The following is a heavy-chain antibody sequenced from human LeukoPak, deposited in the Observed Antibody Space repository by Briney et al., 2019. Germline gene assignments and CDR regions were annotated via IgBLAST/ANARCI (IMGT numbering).Heavy chain of an antibody. D-gene: IGHD1-1*01. J-gene: IGHJ4*02. Sequence: SETLSLTCTDSGGSISPYYWSWIRQPPGKGLKWIGYIYYSGSTNYNPSLKSRVTMSVDTSKNQFSLKVRSVTAADTAFYYCARGRRRLDCWGQGILVTVSS. CDR3: ARGRRRLDC. CDR2: IYYSGST. CDR1: GGSISPYY. V-gene: IGHV4-59*01.